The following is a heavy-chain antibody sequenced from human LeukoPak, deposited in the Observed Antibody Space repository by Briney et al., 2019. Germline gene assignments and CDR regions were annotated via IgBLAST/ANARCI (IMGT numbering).Heavy chain of an antibody. CDR2: ISYDGSNK. D-gene: IGHD3-22*01. CDR3: ARDASSGYRWRPYYFDY. V-gene: IGHV3-30-3*01. Sequence: QTGGSLRLSCAASGFTFSNFWMHWVRQAPGKGLEWVAVISYDGSNKYYADSVKGRFTISRDNSKNTLYLQMNSLRAEDTAVYYCARDASSGYRWRPYYFDYWGQGTLVTVSS. CDR1: GFTFSNFW. J-gene: IGHJ4*02.